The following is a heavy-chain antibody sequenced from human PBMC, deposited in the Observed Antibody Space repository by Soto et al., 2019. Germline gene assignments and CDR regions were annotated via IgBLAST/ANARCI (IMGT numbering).Heavy chain of an antibody. J-gene: IGHJ6*02. CDR1: GFTFKNYA. CDR3: AKGDPQQLPSFYYYYYGMDV. CDR2: ISGSGGST. Sequence: GESLKISCAASGFTFKNYAMSWVRQAPGKGLEWVSAISGSGGSTYYADSVKGRFTISRDNSKNTLYLQMNSLRAEDTAVYYCAKGDPQQLPSFYYYYYGMDVWGQGTTVTVSS. V-gene: IGHV3-23*01. D-gene: IGHD4-4*01.